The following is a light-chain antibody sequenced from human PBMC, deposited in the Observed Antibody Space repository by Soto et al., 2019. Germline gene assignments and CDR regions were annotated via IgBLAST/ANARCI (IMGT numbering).Light chain of an antibody. CDR3: QQYDSYPLT. J-gene: IGKJ4*01. Sequence: DIQMTQSPSTLSASVGDRVTITCRASQSISSWLAWYQHKPGKAPNLLIYKASSLESGVPSRFSGSGSGTEFTLTVSNLQPADLGAYYCQQYDSYPLTFGGGTKVEIK. V-gene: IGKV1-5*03. CDR2: KAS. CDR1: QSISSW.